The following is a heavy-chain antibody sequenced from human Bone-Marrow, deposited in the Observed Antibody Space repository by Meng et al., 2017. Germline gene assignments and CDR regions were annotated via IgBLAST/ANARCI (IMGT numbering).Heavy chain of an antibody. D-gene: IGHD1-26*01. CDR1: GYTFTSYD. CDR2: MNPNSGNT. J-gene: IGHJ4*02. Sequence: VSVKVSCKASGYTFTSYDINWVRQATGQGFEWMGWMNPNSGNTGYAQKFQGRVTITRNTSISTAYMELSSLRSEDTAVYYCARGAVRYSGSLGYWGQGTLVTVSS. V-gene: IGHV1-8*03. CDR3: ARGAVRYSGSLGY.